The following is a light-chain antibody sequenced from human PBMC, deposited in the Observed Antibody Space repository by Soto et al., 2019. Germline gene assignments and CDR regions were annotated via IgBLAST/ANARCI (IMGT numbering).Light chain of an antibody. V-gene: IGKV1-39*01. Sequence: DIQVTQSPSSLSSSVGDRVTITCRASQSITTFLNWYQQKPGNAPKLLIYAASILQTGVPSRFSGSGSGTDFTLTISSLQREDFATYYCQQAYGAPPTFGQGTKVDIK. J-gene: IGKJ1*01. CDR3: QQAYGAPPT. CDR2: AAS. CDR1: QSITTF.